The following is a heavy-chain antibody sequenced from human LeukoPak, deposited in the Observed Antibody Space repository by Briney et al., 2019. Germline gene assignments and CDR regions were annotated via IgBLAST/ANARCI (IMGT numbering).Heavy chain of an antibody. CDR2: INPNSGGT. J-gene: IGHJ4*02. D-gene: IGHD3-22*01. CDR1: GYTFTDYF. Sequence: ASVKVSCKASGYTFTDYFIHWVRQAPGQGLELIGLINPNSGGTNYAQNFPGRVTMTRDTSISTAYMELSRLRSDDTAVYYCARDLLMRDSSGYYSVSYYFDYWGQGTLVTVSS. CDR3: ARDLLMRDSSGYYSVSYYFDY. V-gene: IGHV1-2*02.